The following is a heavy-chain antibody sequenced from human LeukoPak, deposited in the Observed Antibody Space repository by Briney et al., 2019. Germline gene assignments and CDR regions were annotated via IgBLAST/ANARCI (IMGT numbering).Heavy chain of an antibody. CDR1: GFTFSSYD. CDR2: IGTAGDT. Sequence: GGSLRLSCAASGFTFSSYDRHWVRHATGKGLEWVSAIGTAGDTYYPGSVKGRFTISRENAKNSLYLQMNSLRAGDTAVYCCARSGILTGIDYWGQGTLVTVSS. V-gene: IGHV3-13*01. J-gene: IGHJ4*02. D-gene: IGHD3-9*01. CDR3: ARSGILTGIDY.